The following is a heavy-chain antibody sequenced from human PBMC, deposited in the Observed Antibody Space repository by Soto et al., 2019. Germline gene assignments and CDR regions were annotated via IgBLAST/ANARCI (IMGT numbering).Heavy chain of an antibody. CDR2: ISGYNANT. V-gene: IGHV1-18*01. Sequence: QVQRVQSGAEVKKPGASVKVSCKASGYSFTRYGISWVRQAPGQGLEWMGWISGYNANTNYPENLQGRVTMTTDTSTSTAYMEVTSLISDDTAVYYCARMGDAPYYDYGLDGWGQGTTVTVSS. CDR1: GYSFTRYG. J-gene: IGHJ6*02. CDR3: ARMGDAPYYDYGLDG. D-gene: IGHD3-16*01.